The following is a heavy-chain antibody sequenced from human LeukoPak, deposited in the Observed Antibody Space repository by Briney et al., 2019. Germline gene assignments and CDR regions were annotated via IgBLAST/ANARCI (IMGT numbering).Heavy chain of an antibody. J-gene: IGHJ4*02. CDR2: ISSSGSTI. CDR3: ARGGGYSYGYVHLDY. Sequence: GGSLRLSCAASGFTFSSYEMNWVRQAPGKGLEWVSYISSSGSTIYYADSVKGRFTISRDNAKNSLYLQMNSLRAEDTALYYCARGGGYSYGYVHLDYWGQGTLVTVSS. CDR1: GFTFSSYE. D-gene: IGHD5-18*01. V-gene: IGHV3-48*03.